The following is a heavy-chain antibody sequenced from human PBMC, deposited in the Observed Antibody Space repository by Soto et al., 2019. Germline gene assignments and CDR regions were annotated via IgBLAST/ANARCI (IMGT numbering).Heavy chain of an antibody. CDR1: GFTFSSYS. V-gene: IGHV3-21*01. CDR2: ISSSSSYI. CDR3: ARARETARIAAALGFDP. J-gene: IGHJ5*02. Sequence: GGSLRLSCAASGFTFSSYSMNWVRQAPGKGLEWVSSISSSSSYIYYADSVKGRFTISRDNAKNSLYLQMNSLRAEDTAVYYCARARETARIAAALGFDPWGQGTLVTVSS. D-gene: IGHD6-13*01.